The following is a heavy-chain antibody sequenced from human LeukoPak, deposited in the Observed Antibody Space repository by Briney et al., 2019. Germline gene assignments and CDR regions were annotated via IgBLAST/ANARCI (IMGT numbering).Heavy chain of an antibody. V-gene: IGHV3-23*01. CDR1: GFTFSSYS. Sequence: GGSLRLSCAASGFTFSSYSMSWVRQTPGKGLEWVSAISANGGSTYYADSVKGQFTISRDNSKSTLYLQMNSLRAEDTAFYYCAKTPYSGSYFPYFDHWGQGTLVNFSS. D-gene: IGHD1-26*01. CDR3: AKTPYSGSYFPYFDH. J-gene: IGHJ4*02. CDR2: ISANGGST.